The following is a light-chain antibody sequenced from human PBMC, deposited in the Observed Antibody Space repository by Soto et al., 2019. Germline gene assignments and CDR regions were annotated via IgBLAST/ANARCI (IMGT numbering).Light chain of an antibody. V-gene: IGLV2-8*01. CDR2: EVS. CDR1: SSDVGGYNY. CDR3: SSYAGSTL. J-gene: IGLJ2*01. Sequence: QSVLTQPPSASGSPVQSVTISCTGTSSDVGGYNYVSWYQQHPGKAPKLMIYEVSKRPSGVPDRFSGSKSGNTASLTVSGLQAEDEADYYCSSYAGSTLFGGGTKLTVL.